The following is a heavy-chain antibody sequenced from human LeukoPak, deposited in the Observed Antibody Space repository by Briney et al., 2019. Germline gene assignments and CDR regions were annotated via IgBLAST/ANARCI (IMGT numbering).Heavy chain of an antibody. J-gene: IGHJ4*02. CDR3: AREYSAFDY. CDR1: GDPISSYSNYK. CDR2: IY. V-gene: IGHV4-61*01. D-gene: IGHD6-13*01. Sequence: SETLSLTCTVSGDPISSYSNYKWSWIRQPPGKGLEWIGYIYLSRVTFSVDTSKNQFSLKLSSVTAADTAVYYCAREYSAFDYWGQGTLVTVSS.